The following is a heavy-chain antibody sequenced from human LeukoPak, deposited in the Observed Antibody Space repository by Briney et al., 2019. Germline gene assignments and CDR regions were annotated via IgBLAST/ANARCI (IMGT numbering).Heavy chain of an antibody. CDR1: GFTFSSYN. CDR3: ARARYSGSFDD. CDR2: ISSGTSYI. Sequence: GGSLRLSCAASGFTFSSYNMNWVRQAPGKGLEWVSSISSGTSYIYYADSVKGRFTISTDNAKKSLYLQMDSLRAEDTSVFYCARARYSGSFDDWGQGTLVTVSS. J-gene: IGHJ4*02. D-gene: IGHD1-26*01. V-gene: IGHV3-21*01.